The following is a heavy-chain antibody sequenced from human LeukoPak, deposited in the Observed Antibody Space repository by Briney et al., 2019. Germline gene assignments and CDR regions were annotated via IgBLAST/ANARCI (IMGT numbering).Heavy chain of an antibody. Sequence: GGSLRLSCTASGFTFGDYAMSWVRQAPGKGLEWVGFIRSKAYGGTTEYAASVKGRFTISRDDSKSIAYLQMNSLKTEDTAVYYCAREAGYCSSTSCYQRYYFDYWGQGTLVTVSS. V-gene: IGHV3-49*04. CDR2: IRSKAYGGTT. J-gene: IGHJ4*02. CDR3: AREAGYCSSTSCYQRYYFDY. CDR1: GFTFGDYA. D-gene: IGHD2-2*01.